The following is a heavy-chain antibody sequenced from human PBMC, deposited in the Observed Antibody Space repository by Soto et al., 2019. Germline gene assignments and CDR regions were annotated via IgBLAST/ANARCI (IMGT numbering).Heavy chain of an antibody. D-gene: IGHD3-16*02. J-gene: IGHJ2*01. CDR3: ARGPPPGISYRSVCHQDVDCFHGSPSSDL. Sequence: SVKVSCKASGYTFTGYYMHWVRQAPGQGLEWMGWINPNSGGTNYAQKFQGWVTMTRDTSISTAYMELSRLRSDDTAVYYCARGPPPGISYRSVCHQDVDCFHGSPSSDL. CDR1: GYTFTGYY. CDR2: INPNSGGT. V-gene: IGHV1-2*04.